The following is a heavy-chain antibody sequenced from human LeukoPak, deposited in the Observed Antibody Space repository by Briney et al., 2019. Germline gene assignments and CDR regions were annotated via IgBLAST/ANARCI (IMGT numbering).Heavy chain of an antibody. Sequence: GASEKVSCKASGYTFTSSAMHWVRQAPGQRLEWMGWINAGNGNTKYSQKFQGRVTITRDTYASTAYMELSSLRSEDTAVYYCARWTNPGVWCHRSGSLDYWGQGTRVTVSS. CDR2: INAGNGNT. V-gene: IGHV1-3*01. D-gene: IGHD2-21*01. CDR3: ARWTNPGVWCHRSGSLDY. CDR1: GYTFTSSA. J-gene: IGHJ4*02.